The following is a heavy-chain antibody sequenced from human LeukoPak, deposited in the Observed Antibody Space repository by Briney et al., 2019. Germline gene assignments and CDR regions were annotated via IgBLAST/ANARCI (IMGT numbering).Heavy chain of an antibody. V-gene: IGHV4-34*01. CDR1: GGSFSGYY. J-gene: IGHJ4*02. D-gene: IGHD6-19*01. CDR2: INHSGST. Sequence: SETLSLTCAVYGGSFSGYYWSWIRQPPGKGLEWIGEINHSGSTNYNPSLKSRVTISVDTSKNQFSLKLSSVTAADTAVYYCASNPGIAVAGTGSYWGQGTLVTVSS. CDR3: ASNPGIAVAGTGSY.